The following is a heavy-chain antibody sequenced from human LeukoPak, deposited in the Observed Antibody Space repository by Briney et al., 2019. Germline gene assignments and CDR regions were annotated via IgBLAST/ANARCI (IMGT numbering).Heavy chain of an antibody. J-gene: IGHJ3*02. CDR2: IYYSGST. Sequence: PSQTLSLTCTVSDGSISSGGYYWSWIRQHPGKGLEWIGYIYYSGSTYYNPSLKSRVTISVDTSKNQFSLKLSSVTAADTAVYYCASLLVGALDAFDIWGQGTMVTVSS. CDR3: ASLLVGALDAFDI. CDR1: DGSISSGGYY. D-gene: IGHD1-26*01. V-gene: IGHV4-31*03.